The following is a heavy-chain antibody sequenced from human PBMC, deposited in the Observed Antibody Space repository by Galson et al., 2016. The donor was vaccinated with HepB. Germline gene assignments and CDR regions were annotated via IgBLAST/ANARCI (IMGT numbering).Heavy chain of an antibody. CDR2: FYAGGTTK. CDR3: ARSGDFRSGYSGYGMDV. Sequence: RLSCASSGFKFHDYKMDLVRQAPGKGLGWFSVFYAGGTTKYYADPVKGRFTISRDNSKDTLYLQMNSLRGEDTALYYCARSGDFRSGYSGYGMDVWGQGTPVTVSS. J-gene: IGHJ6*02. V-gene: IGHV3-66*01. D-gene: IGHD3-3*01. CDR1: GFKFHDYK.